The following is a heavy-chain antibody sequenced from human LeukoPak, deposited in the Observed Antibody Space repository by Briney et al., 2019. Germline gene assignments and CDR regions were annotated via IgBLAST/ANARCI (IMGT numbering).Heavy chain of an antibody. CDR2: INHSGST. V-gene: IGHV4-34*01. J-gene: IGHJ5*02. CDR3: ARDTVVVPAAIKEPNNWFDP. CDR1: GGSFSGYY. Sequence: PSETLSLTCAVYGGSFSGYYWSWIRQPPGKGLEWIGEINHSGSTNYNPSLKSRVTISVDTSKNQFSLKLSSVTAADTAVYYCARDTVVVPAAIKEPNNWFDPWGQGTLVTVSS. D-gene: IGHD2-2*01.